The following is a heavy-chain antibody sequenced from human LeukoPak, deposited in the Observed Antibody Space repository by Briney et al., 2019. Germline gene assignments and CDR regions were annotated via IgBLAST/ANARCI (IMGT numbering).Heavy chain of an antibody. CDR1: GGSISSYY. V-gene: IGHV4-59*01. D-gene: IGHD3-16*01. J-gene: IGHJ4*02. CDR3: ARVITFGGVPTKVYYFDY. CDR2: IYYSGST. Sequence: SETLSLTCTVSGGSISSYYWSWIRLPPGKGLEWSGYIYYSGSTNYNPSLKSRVTISVDTSKNQFSLKLSSVTAADTAVYYCARVITFGGVPTKVYYFDYWGQGTLVTVSS.